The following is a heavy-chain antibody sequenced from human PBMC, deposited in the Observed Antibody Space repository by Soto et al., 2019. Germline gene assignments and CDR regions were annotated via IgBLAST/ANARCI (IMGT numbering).Heavy chain of an antibody. CDR3: TRKAAADYGMDV. V-gene: IGHV5-51*01. CDR2: IYPGDSDT. J-gene: IGHJ6*02. D-gene: IGHD6-13*01. Sequence: MPGKGLEWMGIIYPGDSDTRYSPSFQGQVTISADKSISTAYLQWSSLKASDTAMYYCTRKAAADYGMDVWGQGTTVTVSS.